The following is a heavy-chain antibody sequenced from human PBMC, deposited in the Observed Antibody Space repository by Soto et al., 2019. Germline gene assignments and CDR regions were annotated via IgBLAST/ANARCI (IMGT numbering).Heavy chain of an antibody. CDR1: GGSISSGGYS. Sequence: QPQLQESGSGLVKPSQTLSLTCAVSGGSISSGGYSWSWIRQPPGKGLEWIGYIYHSGSTYYNPSLKSRVTISVDRSKNQFSLKLSSVTAADTAVYYCARESAADLRGFDYWGQGTLVTVSS. CDR2: IYHSGST. J-gene: IGHJ4*02. CDR3: ARESAADLRGFDY. D-gene: IGHD6-13*01. V-gene: IGHV4-30-2*01.